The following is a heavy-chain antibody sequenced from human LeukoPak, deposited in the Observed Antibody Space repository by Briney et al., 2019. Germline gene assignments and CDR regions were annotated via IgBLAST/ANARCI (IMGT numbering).Heavy chain of an antibody. D-gene: IGHD3-22*01. J-gene: IGHJ3*02. CDR1: GGSFSGYY. V-gene: IGHV4-34*01. CDR3: ARGGTMIVVAYDAFDI. CDR2: INHSGST. Sequence: SETLSLTCAVYGGSFSGYYWSWIRQPPGKGLEWIGEINHSGSTNYNPSLKSRVTISVDTSKNQFSLKLSSVTAADTAVYYCARGGTMIVVAYDAFDIWGQGTMVTVSS.